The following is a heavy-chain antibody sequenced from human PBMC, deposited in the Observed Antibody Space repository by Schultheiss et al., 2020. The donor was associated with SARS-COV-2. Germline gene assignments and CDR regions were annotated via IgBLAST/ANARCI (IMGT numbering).Heavy chain of an antibody. D-gene: IGHD2-15*01. Sequence: SQTLSLTCAVYGGSFSGYYWSWIRQPPGQGLEWIGEINHSGSTNYNPSLKSRVTISVDTSKNQFSLKLSSVTAADTAVYYCARDGRGYYYGMDVWGQGTTVTVSS. CDR3: ARDGRGYYYGMDV. V-gene: IGHV4-34*01. J-gene: IGHJ6*02. CDR2: INHSGST. CDR1: GGSFSGYY.